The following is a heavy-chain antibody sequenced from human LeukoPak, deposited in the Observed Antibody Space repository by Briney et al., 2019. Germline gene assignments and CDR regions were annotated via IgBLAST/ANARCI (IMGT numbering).Heavy chain of an antibody. Sequence: ASVKVSCKVSGYTFTDYYMHWVQQAPGKGLEWMGLDDPEDGETIYAEKFQGRVTITADTSTDTAYMELSSLRSEDTAVYYCEMSPRVVPAAMRDFDYWGQGTLVTVSS. V-gene: IGHV1-69-2*01. D-gene: IGHD2-2*01. CDR1: GYTFTDYY. CDR3: EMSPRVVPAAMRDFDY. J-gene: IGHJ4*02. CDR2: DDPEDGET.